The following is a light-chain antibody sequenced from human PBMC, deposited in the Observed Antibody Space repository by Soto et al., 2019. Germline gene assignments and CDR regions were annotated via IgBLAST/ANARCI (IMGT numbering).Light chain of an antibody. CDR1: QSISRY. J-gene: IGKJ1*01. Sequence: DIQMTQSPSSLSASVGDRVTITCRASQSISRYLNWYQQKPGKAPKLLIYGASSLQRGVPSRFSGSGSGTEFTLTISSLQPDDFATYYCQQYNSYSTFGQGTKVDIK. CDR3: QQYNSYST. V-gene: IGKV1-5*01. CDR2: GAS.